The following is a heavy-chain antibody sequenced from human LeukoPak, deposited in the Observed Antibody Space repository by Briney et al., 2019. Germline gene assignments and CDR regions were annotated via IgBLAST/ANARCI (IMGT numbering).Heavy chain of an antibody. CDR1: GGTFSSYA. CDR3: ARGGGSYRLLLEYYFDY. CDR2: IIPIFGTA. J-gene: IGHJ4*02. V-gene: IGHV1-69*13. D-gene: IGHD1-26*01. Sequence: PVKVSCKAPGGTFSSYAISWVRQAPGQGLEWMGGIIPIFGTANYAQKFQGRVTITADESTSTAYMELSSLRSEDTAVYYCARGGGSYRLLLEYYFDYWGQGTLVTVSS.